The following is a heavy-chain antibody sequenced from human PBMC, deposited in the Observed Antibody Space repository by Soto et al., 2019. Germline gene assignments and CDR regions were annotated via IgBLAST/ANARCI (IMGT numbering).Heavy chain of an antibody. J-gene: IGHJ6*03. CDR2: IWYDGSNK. CDR1: GFTFSSYG. CDR3: ARVTVGGYYYYYMDV. Sequence: QVQLVESGGGVVQPGRSLRLSCAASGFTFSSYGMHWVRQAPGKGXXXVAVIWYDGSNKYYADSVKGRFTISRDNSKNTLYLQMNSLRAEDTAVYYCARVTVGGYYYYYMDVWGKGTTVTVSS. V-gene: IGHV3-33*01. D-gene: IGHD4-4*01.